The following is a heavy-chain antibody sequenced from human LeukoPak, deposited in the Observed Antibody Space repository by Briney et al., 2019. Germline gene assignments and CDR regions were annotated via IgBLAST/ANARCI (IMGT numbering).Heavy chain of an antibody. D-gene: IGHD3-16*01. CDR3: AREEDGGTFDY. J-gene: IGHJ4*02. CDR2: IFPSGGST. V-gene: IGHV1-46*01. CDR1: GYSFTSYY. Sequence: ASVKVSCKASGYSFTSYYMHWVRQAPGQGLEWMGIIFPSGGSTSYAQKFQGRVTMTRDPSTSTVYMELSSLRSEDTAVYFCAREEDGGTFDYWGQGALVTVSS.